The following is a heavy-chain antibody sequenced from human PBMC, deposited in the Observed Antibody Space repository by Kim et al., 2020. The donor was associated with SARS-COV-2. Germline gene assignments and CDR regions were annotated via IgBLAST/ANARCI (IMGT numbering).Heavy chain of an antibody. CDR2: ISWNSGSI. V-gene: IGHV3-9*01. D-gene: IGHD3-16*01. Sequence: GGSLRLSCAASGFTFDDYAMHWVRQAPGKGLEWVSGISWNSGSIGYADSVKGRFTISRDNAKNSLYLQMNSLRAEDTALYYCAKGDQSYYYYGMDVWGQGTTVTVSS. CDR1: GFTFDDYA. CDR3: AKGDQSYYYYGMDV. J-gene: IGHJ6*02.